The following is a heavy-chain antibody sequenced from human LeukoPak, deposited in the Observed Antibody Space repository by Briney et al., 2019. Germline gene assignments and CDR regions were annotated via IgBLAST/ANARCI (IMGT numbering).Heavy chain of an antibody. V-gene: IGHV4-39*01. J-gene: IGHJ3*02. Sequence: PSETLSLTCTVSGGSISSSSYYWGWIRQPPGKGLEWIGSIYYSGSTYYNPSLKSRVTISVDTSKNQFSLKLSSVTAADTAVYYCARHEGRLLWFGEFVTPGAFDIWGQGTMVTVSS. CDR3: ARHEGRLLWFGEFVTPGAFDI. CDR1: GGSISSSSYY. D-gene: IGHD3-10*01. CDR2: IYYSGST.